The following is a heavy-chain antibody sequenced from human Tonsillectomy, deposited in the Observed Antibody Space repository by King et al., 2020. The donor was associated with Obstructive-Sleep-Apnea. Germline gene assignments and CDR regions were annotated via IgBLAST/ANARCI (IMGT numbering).Heavy chain of an antibody. CDR2: IYPGDSDT. CDR1: GYRFRSYW. V-gene: IGHV5-51*01. D-gene: IGHD1-26*01. Sequence: VQLVQSGAEVKKPGASLKISCKGSGYRFRSYWIGWVRQMPGKGLEWMGSIYPGDSDTRYSPSFQGQVTISVDKSICTAYLQWSSLKASDTAMYYCARTGVGATQGIDYWGQGSLVTVSS. CDR3: ARTGVGATQGIDY. J-gene: IGHJ4*02.